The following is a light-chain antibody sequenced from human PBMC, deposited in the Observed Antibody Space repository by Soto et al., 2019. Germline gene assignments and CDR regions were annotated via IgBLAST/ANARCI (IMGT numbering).Light chain of an antibody. CDR3: QHYGGRWT. J-gene: IGKJ1*01. V-gene: IGKV1-5*01. CDR2: DAC. CDR1: QSISNR. Sequence: DIQMTQSPSTLSASVGDRVTITCRASQSISNRLAWYQQKPGKAPKVLIYDACSLESGVPSRFSGSGSGTEFILTISSLKPYDFASDCCQHYGGRWTFGQGTKVEMK.